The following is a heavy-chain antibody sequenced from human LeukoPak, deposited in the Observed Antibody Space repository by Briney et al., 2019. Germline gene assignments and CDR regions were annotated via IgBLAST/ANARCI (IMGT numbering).Heavy chain of an antibody. CDR3: AAGQVTPDY. CDR1: GYTFTSYG. J-gene: IGHJ4*02. V-gene: IGHV1-18*01. CDR2: ISAYNGNT. D-gene: IGHD2-21*02. Sequence: GASVKVSCKASGYTFTSYGISWARQAPAQGHGWKGWISAYNGNTNYAQKLQGRVTMTTDTSTSTAYMELRSLRSDDTAVYYCAAGQVTPDYWGQGTLVTVSS.